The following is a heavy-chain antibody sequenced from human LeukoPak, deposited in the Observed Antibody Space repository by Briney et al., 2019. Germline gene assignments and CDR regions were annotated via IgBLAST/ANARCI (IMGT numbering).Heavy chain of an antibody. Sequence: PGGSLTLSCEASGFSVGTKYMNWVRQAPGKGLEWLSILYSGADTYYADSVKGRFTISRDSSKNTLSLHMNGLRTDDTAIYYCARVGDHYHWYFDLWGRGTRVSVSS. V-gene: IGHV3-53*01. CDR1: GFSVGTKY. D-gene: IGHD3-10*01. J-gene: IGHJ2*01. CDR2: LYSGADT. CDR3: ARVGDHYHWYFDL.